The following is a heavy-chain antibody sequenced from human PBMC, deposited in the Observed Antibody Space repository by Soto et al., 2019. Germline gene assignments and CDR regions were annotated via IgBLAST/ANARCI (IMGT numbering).Heavy chain of an antibody. V-gene: IGHV3-7*01. CDR3: ARDRYCSSTSCSSGYNY. D-gene: IGHD2-2*01. J-gene: IGHJ4*02. CDR1: GFAFSSYW. Sequence: PGGSLRLSCGASGFAFSSYWMSWVRQAPGKGLEWVANIKQDGSEKYYVDSVKGRFTISRDNAKNSLYLQMNSLRAEDTAVYYCARDRYCSSTSCSSGYNYWGQGTLVTVSS. CDR2: IKQDGSEK.